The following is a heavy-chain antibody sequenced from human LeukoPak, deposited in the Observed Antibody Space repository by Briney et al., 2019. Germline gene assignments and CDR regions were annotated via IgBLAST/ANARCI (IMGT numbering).Heavy chain of an antibody. V-gene: IGHV3-21*01. CDR3: ARHVVAVGFDY. D-gene: IGHD3-22*01. CDR1: GFNFGDYG. Sequence: PGGSLRLSCITSGFNFGDYGMSWVRQAPGKGLEWVSSITSSSSYIYYADSVMGRFTISRDNANNSLYLQMNSLRAEDTAVYYCARHVVAVGFDYWGQGTLVTVSS. CDR2: ITSSSSYI. J-gene: IGHJ4*02.